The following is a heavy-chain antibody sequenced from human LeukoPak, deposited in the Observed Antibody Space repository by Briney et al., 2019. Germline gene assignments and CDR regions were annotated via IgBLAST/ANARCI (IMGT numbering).Heavy chain of an antibody. CDR1: RGSVSSSTYH. CDR3: TAEKNGSPHY. D-gene: IGHD2-8*01. V-gene: IGHV4-39*07. CDR2: IYYTGRT. J-gene: IGHJ4*02. Sequence: PSETLSLTCTVSRGSVSSSTYHWSWVRQPPGKGLEWIASIYYTGRTYYNPSLKSRVTISLDMSKNEFFLTMTPVTAADTAVYFCTAEKNGSPHYWGQGTQVTVSS.